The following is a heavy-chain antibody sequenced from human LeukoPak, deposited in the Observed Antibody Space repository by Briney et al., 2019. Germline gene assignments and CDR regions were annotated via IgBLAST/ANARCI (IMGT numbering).Heavy chain of an antibody. D-gene: IGHD1-26*01. J-gene: IGHJ4*02. CDR3: ARDQSGSYTTFDY. Sequence: GGSLRLSCAASGFTFSSSWMSWVRQAPGKGLEWVANIKEDGSDKYYVDSVKGRFTISRDNAKNSLYLQMNNLRAEDTAVYYCARDQSGSYTTFDYWGQGTLVTVSS. V-gene: IGHV3-7*03. CDR2: IKEDGSDK. CDR1: GFTFSSSW.